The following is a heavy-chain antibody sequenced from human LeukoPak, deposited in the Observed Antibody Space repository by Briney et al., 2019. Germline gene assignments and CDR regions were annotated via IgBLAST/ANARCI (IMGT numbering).Heavy chain of an antibody. Sequence: SETLSLTCTVSGGSISSASYYWSWIRQPAGKGLEWIGRIYASGSTNYNPSLKSRLTMSVDTSKSQFSLNLNSVTAADTAVYYCARGNSSWPLDYWGQGTLVTVSS. D-gene: IGHD6-19*01. J-gene: IGHJ4*02. CDR1: GGSISSASYY. V-gene: IGHV4-61*02. CDR2: IYASGST. CDR3: ARGNSSWPLDY.